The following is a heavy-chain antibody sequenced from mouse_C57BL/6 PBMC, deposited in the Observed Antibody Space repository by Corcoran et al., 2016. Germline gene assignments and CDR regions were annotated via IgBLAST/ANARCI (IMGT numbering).Heavy chain of an antibody. CDR2: IFPGSGNT. CDR3: ARSGYYGSSEAWFAY. CDR1: GYTFTDYY. D-gene: IGHD1-1*01. J-gene: IGHJ3*01. Sequence: QVQLKQSGAELVRPGASVKLSCKASGYTFTDYYINWVKQRPGQGLEWIARIFPGSGNTYYNEKFKGKATLTAEKSPSTAYMQLSSLTSEDSAVYYCARSGYYGSSEAWFAYWGQGTLVTVSA. V-gene: IGHV1-76*01.